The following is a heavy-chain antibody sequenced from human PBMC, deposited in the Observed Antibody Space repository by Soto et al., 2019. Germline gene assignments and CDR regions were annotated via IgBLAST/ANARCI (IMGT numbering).Heavy chain of an antibody. CDR3: ARMPYSGYDYYFDY. V-gene: IGHV1-18*01. Sequence: ASVRVSCKASGYTFTSYGISWVRQAPGQGLEWMGWISAYNGNTNYAQKLQGRVTMTTDTSTSTAYMELRSLRSDDTAVYYCARMPYSGYDYYFDYWGQGTLVTVSS. CDR1: GYTFTSYG. CDR2: ISAYNGNT. J-gene: IGHJ4*02. D-gene: IGHD5-12*01.